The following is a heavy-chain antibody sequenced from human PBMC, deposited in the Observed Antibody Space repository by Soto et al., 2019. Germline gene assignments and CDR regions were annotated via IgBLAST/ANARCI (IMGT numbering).Heavy chain of an antibody. CDR2: ISDDGTIT. Sequence: GGSLRLSCAASGLTFSQYWMHWVRQAPGQGLVWVSRISDDGTITDYADSVKGRFTVSRDNARNTHSLQMNSLRSEDTAVYFCATAVDYDFWSGTTHYGMNVWSQGTTVTVSS. CDR1: GLTFSQYW. J-gene: IGHJ6*02. D-gene: IGHD3-3*01. V-gene: IGHV3-74*01. CDR3: ATAVDYDFWSGTTHYGMNV.